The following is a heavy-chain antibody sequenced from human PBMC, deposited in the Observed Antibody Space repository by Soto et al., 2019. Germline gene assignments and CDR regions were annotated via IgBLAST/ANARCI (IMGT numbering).Heavy chain of an antibody. V-gene: IGHV4-38-2*01. Sequence: PSETLSLTCAVSGYSISSGYYWGWIRQPPGKGLEWIGSIYHSGSTYYNPSLKSRVTISVDTSKNQFSLKLSSVTAADTAVYYCERRQNGADPTDAFDIWGQGTMVTV. J-gene: IGHJ3*02. CDR2: IYHSGST. D-gene: IGHD4-17*01. CDR3: ERRQNGADPTDAFDI. CDR1: GYSISSGYY.